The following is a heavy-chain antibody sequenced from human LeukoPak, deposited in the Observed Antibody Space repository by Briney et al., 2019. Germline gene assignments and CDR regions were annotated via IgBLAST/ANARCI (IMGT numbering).Heavy chain of an antibody. J-gene: IGHJ4*02. V-gene: IGHV3-23*01. D-gene: IGHD3-10*01. CDR2: ISGSGGST. Sequence: GGSLRLSCAASGFTFSSYGMSWVRQAPGKGLEWVSAISGSGGSTYYADSVKGRFTISRDNSKNTLYLQMNSLRAEDTAVYYCAKRGSGSYYFDYWGQGTLVTVSS. CDR3: AKRGSGSYYFDY. CDR1: GFTFSSYG.